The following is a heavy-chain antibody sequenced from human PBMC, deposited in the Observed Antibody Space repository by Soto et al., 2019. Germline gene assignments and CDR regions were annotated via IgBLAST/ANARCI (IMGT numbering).Heavy chain of an antibody. CDR1: YSTIVSYG. J-gene: IGHJ4*02. CDR2: ISYDGSNK. CDR3: AKASRIVVVTELLDY. D-gene: IGHD3-22*01. Sequence: AAAYSTIVSYGMHRVRKEPRKGLEWVAVISYDGSNKYYADSVKGRFTVSRDNSKNTLYLQMNSLRAEDTAVYYFAKASRIVVVTELLDYWGQGTLVTVSP. V-gene: IGHV3-30*18.